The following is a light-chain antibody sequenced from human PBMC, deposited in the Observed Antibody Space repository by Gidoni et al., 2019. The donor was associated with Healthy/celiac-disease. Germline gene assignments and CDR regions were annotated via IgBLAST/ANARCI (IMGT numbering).Light chain of an antibody. CDR1: KLGDKY. CDR2: QDS. J-gene: IGLJ2*01. Sequence: SEGTQPPSVSVSPGQTDSITCSGDKLGDKYACWYQQKPGQSPVLVIYQDSKRPSGIPERFSGSNSGNTATLTISVTQAMDEADYYCQAWDSSTSGVVFGGGTKLTVL. V-gene: IGLV3-1*01. CDR3: QAWDSSTSGVV.